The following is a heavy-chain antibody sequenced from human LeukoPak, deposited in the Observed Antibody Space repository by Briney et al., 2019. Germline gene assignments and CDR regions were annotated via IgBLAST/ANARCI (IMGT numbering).Heavy chain of an antibody. Sequence: SETLSLTCAVSGGSISSNSYYWGWIRQPPGKGLEWIGSIYYSGSTYYNPSLKSRVTISVDTSKNQFSLKLSSVTAADTAVYYCARDPSSEGPFDYWGQGTLVTVSS. V-gene: IGHV4-39*02. D-gene: IGHD6-19*01. CDR1: GGSISSNSYY. J-gene: IGHJ4*02. CDR3: ARDPSSEGPFDY. CDR2: IYYSGST.